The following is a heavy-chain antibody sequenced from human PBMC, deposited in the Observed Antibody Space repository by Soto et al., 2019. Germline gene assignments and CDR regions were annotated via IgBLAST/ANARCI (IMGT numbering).Heavy chain of an antibody. CDR1: GGSISSGGYS. V-gene: IGHV4-30-2*01. CDR2: IYHSGST. CDR3: ATKYGGDWYFDL. J-gene: IGHJ2*01. Sequence: QLQLQESGSGLVKPSQTLSLTCAVSGGSISSGGYSWIWIRQPPGKNLEWIGYIYHSGSTYYNPSLNSRVTISVDRSNNQFSLKLISVTAADTAVYYCATKYGGDWYFDLWGRGTLVTVSS. D-gene: IGHD2-21*01.